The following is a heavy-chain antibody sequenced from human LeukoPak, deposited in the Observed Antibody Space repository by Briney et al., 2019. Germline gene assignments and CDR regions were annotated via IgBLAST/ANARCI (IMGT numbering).Heavy chain of an antibody. CDR1: GGSFSGYY. D-gene: IGHD3-22*01. CDR3: ARVGPEYYYDSSGYPNYFDY. CDR2: INHSGST. Sequence: SSETLSLTCAVYGGSFSGYYWSWIRQPPGKGLEWIGEINHSGSTNYNPSLKSRVTISVDTSKNQFSLKLSSVTAADTAVYYCARVGPEYYYDSSGYPNYFDYWGQGTLVTVSS. V-gene: IGHV4-34*01. J-gene: IGHJ4*02.